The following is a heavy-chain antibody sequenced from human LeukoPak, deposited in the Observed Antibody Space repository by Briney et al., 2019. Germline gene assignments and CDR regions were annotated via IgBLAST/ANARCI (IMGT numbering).Heavy chain of an antibody. D-gene: IGHD1-1*01. Sequence: GGSLRLSCAASGFPFSNFWMHWVRQGPGKGLVWVSRINSDGSSTSYADSVKGRFTISRDNAKNTLYLQMNSLRAEDTAVYYCARAQNWNYVNYWGQGTLVTVSS. V-gene: IGHV3-74*01. CDR3: ARAQNWNYVNY. CDR2: INSDGSST. J-gene: IGHJ4*02. CDR1: GFPFSNFW.